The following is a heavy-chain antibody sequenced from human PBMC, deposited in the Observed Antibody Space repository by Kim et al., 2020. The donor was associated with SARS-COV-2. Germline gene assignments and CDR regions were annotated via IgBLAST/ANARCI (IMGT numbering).Heavy chain of an antibody. CDR3: TREGGNLNYGCSFDY. V-gene: IGHV3-49*04. CDR2: IRSEANDGTT. J-gene: IGHJ4*02. Sequence: GGSLRLSCTASGFTFGDYAMSWVRQAPGKVLEWVGFIRSEANDGTTEYAASVKGRFTISRDDSKSISYLQMHSLKTEDTAVYYCTREGGNLNYGCSFDYWGQGTLVTVSS. D-gene: IGHD1-7*01. CDR1: GFTFGDYA.